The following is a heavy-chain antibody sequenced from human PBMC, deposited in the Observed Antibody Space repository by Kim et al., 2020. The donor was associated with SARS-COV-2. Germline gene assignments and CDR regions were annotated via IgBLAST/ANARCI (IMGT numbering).Heavy chain of an antibody. D-gene: IGHD5-12*01. J-gene: IGHJ6*02. V-gene: IGHV3-43*01. CDR1: GFTFDDYT. CDR3: AKCLVATIDGDNYYYYGMDV. Sequence: GGSLRLSCAASGFTFDDYTMHWVRQAPGKGREWVSLISWDGGSTYYSDSVKGRFTISRDNSKNSLYLQMNSLRTEDTALYYCAKCLVATIDGDNYYYYGMDVWGQGTTVTVSS. CDR2: ISWDGGST.